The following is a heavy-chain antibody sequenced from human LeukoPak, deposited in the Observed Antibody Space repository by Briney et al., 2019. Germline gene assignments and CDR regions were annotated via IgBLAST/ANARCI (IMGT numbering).Heavy chain of an antibody. CDR3: ARDRSAEYFDL. D-gene: IGHD2-15*01. J-gene: IGHJ2*01. CDR1: GGSIISYY. V-gene: IGHV4-4*07. CDR2: IYPSGTT. Sequence: SETLSLTCTVSGGSIISYYWSWIRQPAGKGLEWIGRIYPSGTTNYNPSLKSRVTMSLDTSRNQFSLKLSSVTAADTGVYYCARDRSAEYFDLWGRGTLATVSS.